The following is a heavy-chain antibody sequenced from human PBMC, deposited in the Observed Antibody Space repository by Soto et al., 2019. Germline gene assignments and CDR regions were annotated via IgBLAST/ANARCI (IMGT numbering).Heavy chain of an antibody. J-gene: IGHJ6*02. CDR1: GGTFRTNA. Sequence: QVQLVQSGAEVKKPGSSVKISCKASGGTFRTNAFSWVRQAPGQALEWMGGNIPIFPTPDYAQNFQGRVTITADKSTTTTYMELSSLRSEDTATYYCARDKDRQQLGGNYYYIMDVWGQGTTVTVSS. D-gene: IGHD3-3*02. CDR2: NIPIFPTP. V-gene: IGHV1-69*14. CDR3: ARDKDRQQLGGNYYYIMDV.